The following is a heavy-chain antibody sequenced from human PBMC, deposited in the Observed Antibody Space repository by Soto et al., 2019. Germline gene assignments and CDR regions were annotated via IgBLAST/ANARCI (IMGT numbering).Heavy chain of an antibody. D-gene: IGHD3-10*01. CDR3: GRVVTPHSYKSSYYFDY. J-gene: IGHJ4*02. Sequence: ASVKVSCKASGYTFTSYYMHWVRQAPGQGLEWMGIINPSGGSTSYAQKFQGRVTMTRDTSTSTVYMELSSLRSEDTAVYYCGRVVTPHSYKSSYYFDYWGQGTLVTVSS. CDR2: INPSGGST. V-gene: IGHV1-46*01. CDR1: GYTFTSYY.